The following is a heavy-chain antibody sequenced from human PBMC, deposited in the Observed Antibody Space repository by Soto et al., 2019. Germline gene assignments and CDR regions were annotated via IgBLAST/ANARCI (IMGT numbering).Heavy chain of an antibody. V-gene: IGHV1-69*13. CDR1: GGTFSSYA. D-gene: IGHD1-7*01. CDR3: ASMYWNYPILAYYYYGMDV. CDR2: IIPIFGTA. J-gene: IGHJ6*02. Sequence: SVKVSCKASGGTFSSYAISWVRQAPGQGLEWMGGIIPIFGTANYAQKFQGRVTITADESTSTAYMELSSLRSEDTAVYYCASMYWNYPILAYYYYGMDVWGQGTKVTVSS.